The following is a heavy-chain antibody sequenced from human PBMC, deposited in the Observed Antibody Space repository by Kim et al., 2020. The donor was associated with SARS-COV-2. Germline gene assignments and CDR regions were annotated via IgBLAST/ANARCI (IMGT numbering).Heavy chain of an antibody. D-gene: IGHD2-15*01. Sequence: GHTRYSQKFQGRTTFSRDTSASTAYMELTSLTSEDSAVYYCLGGYYFDYWGQGTLVTVSS. J-gene: IGHJ4*02. CDR3: LGGYYFDY. V-gene: IGHV1-3*01. CDR2: GHT.